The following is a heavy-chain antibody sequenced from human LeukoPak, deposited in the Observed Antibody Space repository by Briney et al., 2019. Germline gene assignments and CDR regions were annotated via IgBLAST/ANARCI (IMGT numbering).Heavy chain of an antibody. CDR3: ARGGYSGHDPTYSFES. V-gene: IGHV3-66*01. CDR2: FNSGGSI. Sequence: GGSLRLSCAASGVTLGNNYMSWGRQAPGEGLEWGSVFNSGGSIYYIASVKGRFPISRDTSKNTLYLQMNTLRAEDTAVYYCARGGYSGHDPTYSFESWGQGTLVTVS. CDR1: GVTLGNNY. D-gene: IGHD5-12*01. J-gene: IGHJ4*02.